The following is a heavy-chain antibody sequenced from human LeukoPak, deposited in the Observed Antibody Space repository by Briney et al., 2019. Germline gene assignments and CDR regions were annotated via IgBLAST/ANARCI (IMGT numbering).Heavy chain of an antibody. Sequence: GGSLRLSCAASGFTFNTYAMAWVRQAPGKGLEWVSTVSASGDNTYYVDSAKGRFTISRDNSKSTLSLQMNSLRNEDTGVYYCAKVLAGYSYGSYDYWGQGTLVTVSS. J-gene: IGHJ4*02. V-gene: IGHV3-23*01. CDR2: VSASGDNT. D-gene: IGHD5-18*01. CDR1: GFTFNTYA. CDR3: AKVLAGYSYGSYDY.